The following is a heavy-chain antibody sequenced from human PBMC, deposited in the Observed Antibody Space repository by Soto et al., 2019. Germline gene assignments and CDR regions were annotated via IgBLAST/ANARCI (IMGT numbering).Heavy chain of an antibody. V-gene: IGHV6-1*01. CDR1: GDSVSSNSAA. CDR3: ARDRAGGMPLTYYYYYYMDV. D-gene: IGHD2-2*01. Sequence: SQTLSLTCAISGDSVSSNSAAWNWIRQSPSRGLEWLGRTYYRSKWYNDYAVSVKSRITINPDTSKNQFSLQLNSVTPEDTAVYYCARDRAGGMPLTYYYYYYMDVWGKGTTVTVS. J-gene: IGHJ6*03. CDR2: TYYRSKWYN.